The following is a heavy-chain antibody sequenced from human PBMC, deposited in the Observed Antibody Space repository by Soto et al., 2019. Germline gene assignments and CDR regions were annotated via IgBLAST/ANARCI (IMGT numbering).Heavy chain of an antibody. CDR2: IYHTGSS. CDR3: AKEGDYAAYDI. CDR1: GGSISSGAYS. Sequence: QLQLQESGSGLVQPSQTLSLTCTVSGGSISSGAYSWGWIRQPPGKGLEWIGYIYHTGSSYYTPSLKNQVTISVDKSKNHLSLELTSVPAAETAVYFCAKEGDYAAYDILGQWTMVIVSS. J-gene: IGHJ3*02. D-gene: IGHD4-17*01. V-gene: IGHV4-30-2*01.